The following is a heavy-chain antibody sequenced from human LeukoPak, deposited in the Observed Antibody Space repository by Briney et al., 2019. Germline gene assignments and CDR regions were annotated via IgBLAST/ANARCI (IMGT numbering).Heavy chain of an antibody. CDR2: IIPIFGTA. CDR3: ATIVVATNEGFDP. V-gene: IGHV1-69*06. J-gene: IGHJ5*02. D-gene: IGHD1-26*01. CDR1: GGTFSSYA. Sequence: SVKVSCKASGGTFSSYAISWVRQAPGQGLEWMGRIIPIFGTANYAQKFQGRVTITADKSTSTAYMELSSLRSEDTAVYYCATIVVATNEGFDPWGQGTLVTVSS.